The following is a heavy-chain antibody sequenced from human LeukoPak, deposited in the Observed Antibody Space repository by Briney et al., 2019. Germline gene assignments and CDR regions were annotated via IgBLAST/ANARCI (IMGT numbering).Heavy chain of an antibody. CDR1: GFTFSSYE. CDR3: AREGSTMIVVVYDAFDI. V-gene: IGHV3-48*03. D-gene: IGHD3-22*01. CDR2: ISSSGSTI. Sequence: GGSLRLSCAASGFTFSSYEMNWVRQAPGKGLEWVSYISSSGSTIYYADSVKGRFTISRNNAKNSLYLQMNSLRAEDTAVYYRAREGSTMIVVVYDAFDIWGQGTIVTVSS. J-gene: IGHJ3*02.